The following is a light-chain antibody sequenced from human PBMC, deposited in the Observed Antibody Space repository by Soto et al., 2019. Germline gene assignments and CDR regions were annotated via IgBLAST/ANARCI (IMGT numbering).Light chain of an antibody. Sequence: EIVMTQSPATLSVSPGERATLSCSASQSVSSNLAWYQQKPGQAPRLLIYGASTRATGIPARFSGSGSGTEFTLTISSLQSEDFAVYYCQQYNNWPNTFGQGTPREIK. CDR3: QQYNNWPNT. CDR1: QSVSSN. J-gene: IGKJ2*01. CDR2: GAS. V-gene: IGKV3-15*01.